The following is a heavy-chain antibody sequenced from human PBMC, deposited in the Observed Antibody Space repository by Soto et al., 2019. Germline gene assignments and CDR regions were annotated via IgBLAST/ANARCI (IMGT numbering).Heavy chain of an antibody. J-gene: IGHJ6*02. CDR3: ARVGMAAAGTYYYYGMDV. CDR2: IIPIFVTA. D-gene: IGHD6-13*01. CDR1: GGTFSSYA. Sequence: QVQLVQSGAEVKKPGSSVKVSCKASGGTFSSYAISWVRQAPGQGLEWMGGIIPIFVTANYAQKFQGRVTITADESTSTAYMELSSLRSEDTAVYYCARVGMAAAGTYYYYGMDVWGQGTTVTVSS. V-gene: IGHV1-69*01.